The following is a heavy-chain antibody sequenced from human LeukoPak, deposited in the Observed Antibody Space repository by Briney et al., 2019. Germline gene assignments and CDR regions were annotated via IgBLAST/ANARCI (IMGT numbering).Heavy chain of an antibody. CDR1: GFTVSNNY. J-gene: IGHJ3*02. Sequence: GGSLRLSCAASGFTVSNNYMNWVRQAPGKGLEWVSVIYSGGSTYYADSVKGRFTISRDNAKNSLCLQMNSLRAEDTAVYYCARASSGPDAFDIWGQGTMVTVSS. CDR2: IYSGGST. CDR3: ARASSGPDAFDI. D-gene: IGHD3-22*01. V-gene: IGHV3-53*01.